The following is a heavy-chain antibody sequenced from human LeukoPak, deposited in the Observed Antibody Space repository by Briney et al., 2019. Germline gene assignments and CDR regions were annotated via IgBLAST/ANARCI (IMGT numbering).Heavy chain of an antibody. Sequence: GGSLRLSCAASGFTFSTYVMTWVRQAPGKGLEWVSGLSGSGTTTYCADSVKGRFSISRDNSKNTLYLQMNSLRAEDTAVYYCARDSMIVGWYFQHWGQGTLVTVSS. V-gene: IGHV3-23*01. CDR3: ARDSMIVGWYFQH. D-gene: IGHD3-22*01. CDR1: GFTFSTYV. CDR2: LSGSGTTT. J-gene: IGHJ1*01.